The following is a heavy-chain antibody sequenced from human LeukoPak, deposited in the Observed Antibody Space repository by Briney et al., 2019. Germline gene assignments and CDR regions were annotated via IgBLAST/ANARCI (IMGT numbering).Heavy chain of an antibody. CDR2: INHSGST. CDR1: GGSFSGYY. D-gene: IGHD3-10*01. J-gene: IGHJ5*02. CDR3: ARPYGSARGHWFDP. Sequence: SETLSLTCAVYGGSFSGYYWGWIRQPPRKGLEWIGEINHSGSTNYNPSLKSRVTISVDTSKNQFSLKLSSVTAADTAVYYCARPYGSARGHWFDPWGQGTLVTVSS. V-gene: IGHV4-34*01.